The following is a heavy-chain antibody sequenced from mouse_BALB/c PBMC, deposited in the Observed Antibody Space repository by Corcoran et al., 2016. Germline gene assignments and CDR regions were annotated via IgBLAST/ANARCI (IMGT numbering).Heavy chain of an antibody. CDR1: GYTFTNYG. CDR3: AVYYGSSFAY. V-gene: IGHV9-1*02. Sequence: QIQLVQSGPELKKPGETVKISCKASGYTFTNYGMNWVKQAPGKGLKWMGWINTYTGEPTYADDFKGRFAFSLETSASTAYLQINNLKNEDMAKYFCAVYYGSSFAYWGQGTLVTVSA. CDR2: INTYTGEP. J-gene: IGHJ3*01. D-gene: IGHD1-1*01.